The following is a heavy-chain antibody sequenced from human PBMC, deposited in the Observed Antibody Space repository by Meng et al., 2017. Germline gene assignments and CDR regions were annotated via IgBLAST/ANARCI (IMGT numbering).Heavy chain of an antibody. CDR3: ARDQRGYDILTGYYNGGYYYGMDV. V-gene: IGHV3-33*01. CDR2: IWYDGSNK. J-gene: IGHJ6*02. CDR1: GFTFSSYG. D-gene: IGHD3-9*01. Sequence: GESLKISCAASGFTFSSYGMHWVRQAPGKGLEGVAVIWYDGSNKYYADSVKGRFTISRDNSKNTLYLQMNSLRAEDTAVYYCARDQRGYDILTGYYNGGYYYGMDVWGQGTTVTVSS.